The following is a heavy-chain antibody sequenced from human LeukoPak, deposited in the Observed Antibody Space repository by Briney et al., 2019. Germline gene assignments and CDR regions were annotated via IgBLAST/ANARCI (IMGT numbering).Heavy chain of an antibody. D-gene: IGHD2-2*01. CDR3: AKGGYCSSTSCYGDWSDP. V-gene: IGHV3-23*01. Sequence: GGSLRLSCAASGFTFSSYAMSWVRQAPGKGLEWVSAISGSGGSTYYADSVKGRFTISRDNSKNTLYLQMNSLRAEDTAVYYCAKGGYCSSTSCYGDWSDPWGQGTLVTVSS. CDR1: GFTFSSYA. J-gene: IGHJ5*02. CDR2: ISGSGGST.